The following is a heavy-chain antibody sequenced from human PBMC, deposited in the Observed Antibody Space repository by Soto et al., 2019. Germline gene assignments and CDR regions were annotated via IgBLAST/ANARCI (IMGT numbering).Heavy chain of an antibody. J-gene: IGHJ6*02. CDR3: AREMAARPYYYYGMDV. CDR1: GYTFTGYY. D-gene: IGHD6-6*01. V-gene: IGHV1-2*04. Sequence: ASVKVSCKASGYTFTGYYMHWVRQAPGQGLEWMGWINPNSGGTNYAQKFQGWVSMTRDTSISTAYMELSRLRSDDTAVYYCAREMAARPYYYYGMDVWGQGTTVTVSS. CDR2: INPNSGGT.